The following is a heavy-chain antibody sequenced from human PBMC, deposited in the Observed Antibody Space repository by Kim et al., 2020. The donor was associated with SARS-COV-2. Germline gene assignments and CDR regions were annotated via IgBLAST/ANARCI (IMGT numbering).Heavy chain of an antibody. V-gene: IGHV4-39*01. CDR2: IYYSGST. CDR3: ARLYGDYRY. D-gene: IGHD4-17*01. CDR1: GGSISSSSYY. Sequence: SETLSLTCTVSGGSISSSSYYWGWIRQPPGKGLEWIGSIYYSGSTYYNPSLKSRVTISVDTSKNQFSLKLSSVTAADTAVYYCARLYGDYRYWGQGTLVTVSS. J-gene: IGHJ4*02.